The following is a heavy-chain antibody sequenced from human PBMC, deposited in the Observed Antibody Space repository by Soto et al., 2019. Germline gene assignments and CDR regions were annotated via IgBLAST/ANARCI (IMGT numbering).Heavy chain of an antibody. Sequence: GGSLRLSCAASGFTFSSYGMHWVRQAPGKGLEWVAVISYDGSNKYYADSVKGRFTISRDNSKNTLYLQMNSLRAEDTAVYYCAKVMQGDSSGYYFHYYYYGMDVWGQGTTVTVSS. V-gene: IGHV3-30*18. CDR2: ISYDGSNK. J-gene: IGHJ6*02. CDR1: GFTFSSYG. CDR3: AKVMQGDSSGYYFHYYYYGMDV. D-gene: IGHD3-22*01.